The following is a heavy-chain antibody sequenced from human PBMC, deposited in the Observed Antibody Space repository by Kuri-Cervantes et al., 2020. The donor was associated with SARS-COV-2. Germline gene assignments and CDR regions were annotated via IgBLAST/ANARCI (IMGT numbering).Heavy chain of an antibody. CDR3: AKRSGWGHFDY. CDR2: ISCSGGST. J-gene: IGHJ4*02. CDR1: GFTFSSYT. Sequence: GESLKISCAASGFTFSSYTMSWVRQAPGKGLEWVSAISCSGGSTYYADSVKGRFTISRDNSKNTLYLQMNLLRAEDTAVYYCAKRSGWGHFDYWGQGTLVTISS. D-gene: IGHD3-16*01. V-gene: IGHV3-23*01.